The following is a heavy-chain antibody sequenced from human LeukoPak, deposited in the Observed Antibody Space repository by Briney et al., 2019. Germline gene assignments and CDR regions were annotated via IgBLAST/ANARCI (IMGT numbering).Heavy chain of an antibody. CDR1: GYTFTGYY. V-gene: IGHV1-2*06. D-gene: IGHD6-19*01. CDR3: ARGPRLDSSGWYYGAFDI. CDR2: INPNSGGT. Sequence: ASVKVSCKASGYTFTGYYMHWVRQAPGQGLEWIGRINPNSGGTNYAQKFQGRVTMTRDTSISTAYMELSRLRSDDTAVYYCARGPRLDSSGWYYGAFDIWGQGTMVTVSS. J-gene: IGHJ3*02.